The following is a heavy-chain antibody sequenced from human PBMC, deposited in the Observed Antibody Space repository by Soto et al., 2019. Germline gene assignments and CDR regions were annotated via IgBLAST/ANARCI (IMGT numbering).Heavy chain of an antibody. CDR3: AREMVRGVGSDY. CDR2: ISTYNGNT. J-gene: IGHJ4*02. V-gene: IGHV1-18*01. Sequence: QVQLVQSGAEVKKPGASVKVSCKASGYTFTSYGIRMVRQAPGQGLEWMGWISTYNGNTKYAQKLQGRVTMTTDTSTITAYMELRSLRADDTAVFYCAREMVRGVGSDYWGQGTLVTVSS. CDR1: GYTFTSYG. D-gene: IGHD3-10*01.